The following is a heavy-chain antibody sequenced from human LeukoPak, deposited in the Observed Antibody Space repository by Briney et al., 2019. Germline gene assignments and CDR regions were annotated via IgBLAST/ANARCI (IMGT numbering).Heavy chain of an antibody. Sequence: SSETLSLTCAVYGGSFSGYYWSWIRQPPGKGLEWIGEINHSGSTNYNPSLKSRVSISVDTSKNQFSLKLNSVTALDTAVYYCARTSFGYCSSTSCYEGNYFDYWGQGTLVTVSS. J-gene: IGHJ4*02. CDR1: GGSFSGYY. CDR2: INHSGST. D-gene: IGHD2-2*01. CDR3: ARTSFGYCSSTSCYEGNYFDY. V-gene: IGHV4-34*01.